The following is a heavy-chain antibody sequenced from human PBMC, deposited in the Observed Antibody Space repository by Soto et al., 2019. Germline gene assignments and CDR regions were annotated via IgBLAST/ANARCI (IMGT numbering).Heavy chain of an antibody. J-gene: IGHJ6*02. CDR1: GGSISSNF. Sequence: PSETLSLTCTVSGGSISSNFWNWIRQPPGKGLEWIGYIYYSGSTTYNPSLKSRVTISVDTSKNQFSLKLSSVTAADTALYYCARGHDGNPKVAYGMDFWGQGTTVTVSS. CDR3: ARGHDGNPKVAYGMDF. CDR2: IYYSGST. D-gene: IGHD3-22*01. V-gene: IGHV4-59*01.